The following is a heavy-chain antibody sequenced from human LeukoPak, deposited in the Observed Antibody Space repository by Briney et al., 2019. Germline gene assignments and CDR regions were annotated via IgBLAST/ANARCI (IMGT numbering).Heavy chain of an antibody. J-gene: IGHJ5*02. V-gene: IGHV1-18*01. CDR3: ATDHIAAAGTGFAP. CDR2: ISAYNGNT. CDR1: GYTFTSYG. D-gene: IGHD6-13*01. Sequence: ASVKVSCKASGYTFTSYGISWVRQAPGQGLEWMGWISAYNGNTNYAQKLQGRVTMTTDTSTGTAYMELRSLRSDDTAVYYCATDHIAAAGTGFAPWGQGTLVTVSS.